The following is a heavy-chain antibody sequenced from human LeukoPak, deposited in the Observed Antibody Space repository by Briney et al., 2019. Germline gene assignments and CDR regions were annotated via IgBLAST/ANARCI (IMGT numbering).Heavy chain of an antibody. CDR2: ISTYNANT. D-gene: IGHD1-26*01. Sequence: GASVKVSCKPSGYTFIGNYIYWVRQAPGQGLEWMGWISTYNANTNYAQKLQGRVTMTTDRSTSTAYMELRSLRSDDTAVYYCARGSGDYYFDYWGQGTLVTVSS. J-gene: IGHJ4*02. V-gene: IGHV1-18*01. CDR1: GYTFIGNY. CDR3: ARGSGDYYFDY.